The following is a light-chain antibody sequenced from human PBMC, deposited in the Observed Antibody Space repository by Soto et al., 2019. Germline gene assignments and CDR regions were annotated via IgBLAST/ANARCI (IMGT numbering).Light chain of an antibody. CDR2: DAS. Sequence: EVVLTQSPATLCLSPGERATLSCRASQNVSSFLAWYQQKLGQAPRLLLYDASNRATGIPARFSGSGSGTDFTLTISRIESEGFVVYVCQQRDNWPVTFGGGTRVELK. CDR3: QQRDNWPVT. CDR1: QNVSSF. J-gene: IGKJ4*01. V-gene: IGKV3-11*01.